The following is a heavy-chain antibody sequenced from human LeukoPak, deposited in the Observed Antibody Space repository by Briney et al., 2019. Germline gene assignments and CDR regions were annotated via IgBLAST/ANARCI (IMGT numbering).Heavy chain of an antibody. Sequence: GGSLRLSCAASGFTFSSYWMSWVRQAPGKGLEWVANIKQDGSEKYYVDSVKGRFTISRDNAKNSLYLQMNSLRAEDTAVYYCARQAYDSSGSWAFDIWGQGTMVTVSS. CDR3: ARQAYDSSGSWAFDI. J-gene: IGHJ3*02. CDR1: GFTFSSYW. D-gene: IGHD3-22*01. V-gene: IGHV3-7*01. CDR2: IKQDGSEK.